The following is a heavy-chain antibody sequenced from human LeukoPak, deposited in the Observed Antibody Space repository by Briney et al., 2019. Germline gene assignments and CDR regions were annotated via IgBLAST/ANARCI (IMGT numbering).Heavy chain of an antibody. CDR2: INPNSGVT. V-gene: IGHV1-2*02. D-gene: IGHD2-8*01. Sequence: GASVKASCKASGYTFTGYFMHWVRQAPGQGLEWMGWINPNSGVTMNAQKFQGRVTMTRDTSISTAYMDLTSLRSDDTAVYHCARGYCTNGLCYIFDYWGQGALVTVSS. CDR3: ARGYCTNGLCYIFDY. J-gene: IGHJ4*02. CDR1: GYTFTGYF.